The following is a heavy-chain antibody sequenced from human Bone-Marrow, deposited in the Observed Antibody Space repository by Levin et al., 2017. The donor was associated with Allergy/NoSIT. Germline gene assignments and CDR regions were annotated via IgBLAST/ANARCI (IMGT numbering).Heavy chain of an antibody. V-gene: IGHV4-4*02. J-gene: IGHJ4*02. CDR3: ARRGRYSYNRYFDS. CDR2: SYYTGST. D-gene: IGHD5-18*01. Sequence: PSETLSLTCTVSGDSIDSRTWWTWVRQPPGKGLQWIGESYYTGSTNYHPSLKSRVSVSVDTSKNQFSLSLWSLTAADTAIYFCARRGRYSYNRYFDSWGQGILVHVSS. CDR1: GDSIDSRTW.